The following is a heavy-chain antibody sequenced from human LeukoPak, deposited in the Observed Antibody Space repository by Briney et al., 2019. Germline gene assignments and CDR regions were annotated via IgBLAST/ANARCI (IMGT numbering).Heavy chain of an antibody. CDR1: GFTFSGYA. Sequence: GGSLRLSCAASGFTFSGYAMSWVRQAPGKGLEWVSGISGSGGSTYYADSVKGRFTISRDNSKNTLYLQMTSLRAEDTAVYYCAKDQVWIVVGSFDYWGQGTLVTVSS. CDR3: AKDQVWIVVGSFDY. CDR2: ISGSGGST. D-gene: IGHD3-22*01. J-gene: IGHJ4*02. V-gene: IGHV3-23*01.